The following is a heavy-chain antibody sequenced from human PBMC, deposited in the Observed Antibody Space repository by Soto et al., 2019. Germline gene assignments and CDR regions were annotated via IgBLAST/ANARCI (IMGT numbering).Heavy chain of an antibody. CDR2: INPNSGGT. CDR1: GYTFTGYY. CDR3: ARATIGYCSGGSCSQVGAFDI. Sequence: ASVKVSCKASGYTFTGYYMHWVRQAPGQGLEWMGWINPNSGGTNYAQKFQGWVTMTRDTSISTAYMGLSRLRSDDTAVYYCARATIGYCSGGSCSQVGAFDIWGQGTMVTVS. J-gene: IGHJ3*02. V-gene: IGHV1-2*04. D-gene: IGHD2-15*01.